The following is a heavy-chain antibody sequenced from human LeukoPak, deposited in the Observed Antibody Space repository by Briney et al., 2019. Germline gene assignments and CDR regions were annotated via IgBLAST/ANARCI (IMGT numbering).Heavy chain of an antibody. CDR3: ARVPRVTMIHYRFDS. D-gene: IGHD3-22*01. J-gene: IGHJ4*02. CDR1: GFTFSSYW. CDR2: IKQDGSEK. Sequence: QPGGSLRLSCAASGFTFSSYWMSWVRQAPGKGLEWVANIKQDGSEKYYVDSVKGRFTISRDNAKNSLYLQMNSLRAEDTAVYYCARVPRVTMIHYRFDSWGQGTLVTVSS. V-gene: IGHV3-7*03.